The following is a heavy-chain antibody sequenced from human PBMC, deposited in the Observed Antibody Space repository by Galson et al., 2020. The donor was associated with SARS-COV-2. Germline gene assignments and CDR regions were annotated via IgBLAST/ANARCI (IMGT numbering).Heavy chain of an antibody. V-gene: IGHV3-48*04. Sequence: GESLKISCATSGFTFTTYSLNWVRQAPGKGLEWIAHISSTSANIFFADSVKGRFTISRDSAKDSVYLQMNSLRAEDTGVYYCARDPSRSWIPFDYWGHGTLVTVSS. D-gene: IGHD5-18*01. CDR3: ARDPSRSWIPFDY. CDR2: ISSTSANI. CDR1: GFTFTTYS. J-gene: IGHJ4*01.